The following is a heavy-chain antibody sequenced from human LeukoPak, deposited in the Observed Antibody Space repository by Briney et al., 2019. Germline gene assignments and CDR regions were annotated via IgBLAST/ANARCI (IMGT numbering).Heavy chain of an antibody. CDR1: GYSFTNFW. CDR2: IYPSDSNT. J-gene: IGHJ6*02. D-gene: IGHD3-9*01. V-gene: IGHV5-51*01. CDR3: ARHGLRYFDWLTSSYYFAMDV. Sequence: GESLNISCKASGYSFTNFWIGWVRQMPGKGLEWVGIIYPSDSNTRYSPSFQGQVTISVDKSTSTAYLQWRNLKASDTAMYYCARHGLRYFDWLTSSYYFAMDVWGQGTTVTVSS.